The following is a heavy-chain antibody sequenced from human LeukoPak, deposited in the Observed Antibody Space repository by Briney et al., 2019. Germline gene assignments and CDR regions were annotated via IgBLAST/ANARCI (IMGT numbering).Heavy chain of an antibody. J-gene: IGHJ4*02. V-gene: IGHV3-30*18. Sequence: GGSLRLSCAASGFTFSSYGMHWVRQAPGKGLEWVAVISYDGSNKYYADSVKGQFTISRDNSKNTLYLQMNSLRAEDTAVYYCAKAWNDYGDYGNYWGQGTLVTVSS. CDR2: ISYDGSNK. D-gene: IGHD4-17*01. CDR3: AKAWNDYGDYGNY. CDR1: GFTFSSYG.